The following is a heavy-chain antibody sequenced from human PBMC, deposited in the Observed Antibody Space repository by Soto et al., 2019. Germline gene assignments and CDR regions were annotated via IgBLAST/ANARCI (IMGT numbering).Heavy chain of an antibody. CDR3: AKGTTDCRGSQLNFDC. CDR1: GFTFSSYA. V-gene: IGHV3-23*01. J-gene: IGHJ4*02. CDR2: ISGSGGST. D-gene: IGHD2-2*01. Sequence: GGSLRLSCAASGFTFSSYAMSWVRQAPGKGLEWVSAISGSGGSTYYADSVKGRFTISRDNSKNTLYLQMNSLRAEDTAVYYCAKGTTDCRGSQLNFDCWGQGSLVTVSS.